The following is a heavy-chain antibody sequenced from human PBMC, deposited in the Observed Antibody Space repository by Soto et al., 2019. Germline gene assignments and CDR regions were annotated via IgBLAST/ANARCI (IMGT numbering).Heavy chain of an antibody. V-gene: IGHV4-4*02. Sequence: QVQLQESGPGLVKPSETLSLTCTVSGGSVSSSNWWSWVRQPPGKGLEWIGEIFHSGSTNYNPSLRSRVTISVDKSKNHLSLKLSSVTAADTAVYYCASFSAYRGWIDPWGQGTLVTVSS. CDR2: IFHSGST. J-gene: IGHJ5*02. D-gene: IGHD5-12*01. CDR1: GGSVSSSNW. CDR3: ASFSAYRGWIDP.